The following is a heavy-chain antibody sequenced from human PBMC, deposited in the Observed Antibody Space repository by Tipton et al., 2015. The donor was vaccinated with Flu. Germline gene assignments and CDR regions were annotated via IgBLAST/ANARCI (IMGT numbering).Heavy chain of an antibody. J-gene: IGHJ5*02. Sequence: TLSLTCSVSGDSIRSDYFWGWIRQPPGKGLEWIGNVQHAGSTYYNSSLKSRVTMAVDASKNQFSLKLSSVTAADTAVYYCARARGPINWFDPWGQGTLVTVSS. D-gene: IGHD3-16*01. CDR3: ARARGPINWFDP. V-gene: IGHV4-38-2*02. CDR1: GDSIRSDYF. CDR2: VQHAGST.